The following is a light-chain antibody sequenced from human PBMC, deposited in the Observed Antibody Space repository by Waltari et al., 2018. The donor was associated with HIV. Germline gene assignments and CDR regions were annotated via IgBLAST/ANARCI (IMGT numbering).Light chain of an antibody. J-gene: IGLJ2*01. CDR2: RDS. CDR3: QSYDSSLSGVI. Sequence: QSVLTQPPSVSGAPGQRVTVSCTGSSSKLLIFRDSNRPSGVPDRFSGSKSGTSASLAITGLQAEDEADYHCQSYDSSLSGVIFGGGTKLTVL. V-gene: IGLV1-40*01. CDR1: SSK.